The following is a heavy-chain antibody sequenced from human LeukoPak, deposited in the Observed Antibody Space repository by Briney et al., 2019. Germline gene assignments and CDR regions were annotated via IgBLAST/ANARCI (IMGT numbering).Heavy chain of an antibody. Sequence: SETLSLTCAVYGGSFSGYYWSWIRQPPGKGLEWIGEINHSGSTNYNPSLKSRVTISVDTSKNQFSLKLSSVTAADTVVYYCASTGYCTNGVCYTPNWFDPWGQGTLVTVSS. J-gene: IGHJ5*02. CDR1: GGSFSGYY. CDR3: ASTGYCTNGVCYTPNWFDP. D-gene: IGHD2-8*01. CDR2: INHSGST. V-gene: IGHV4-34*01.